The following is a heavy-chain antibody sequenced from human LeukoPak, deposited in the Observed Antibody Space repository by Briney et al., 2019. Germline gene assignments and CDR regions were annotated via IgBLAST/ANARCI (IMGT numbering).Heavy chain of an antibody. CDR1: GVSISNYY. V-gene: IGHV4-59*01. Sequence: PSETLSLTCSVSGVSISNYYWSWIRQPPGKGLEWIGYIHYSGSTNYNPSLESRATISVDPSKSQFSLRLTSLTAADTAVYYCARDYYGSGFFDYWGQGILVTVSS. CDR2: IHYSGST. J-gene: IGHJ4*02. CDR3: ARDYYGSGFFDY. D-gene: IGHD3-10*01.